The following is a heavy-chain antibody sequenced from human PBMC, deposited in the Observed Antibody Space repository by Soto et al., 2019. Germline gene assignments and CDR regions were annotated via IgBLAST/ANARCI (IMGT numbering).Heavy chain of an antibody. CDR1: GFTFSDHY. CDR2: TRNKANSYTT. V-gene: IGHV3-72*01. Sequence: EVQLVESGGGLVQPGGSLRLSCAASGFTFSDHYMDWVRQAPGKGLEWVGRTRNKANSYTTEYAASVKGRFTISRDDSKNSLYLQMNSLKTEDTAVYYCARAGGFYWGQGTLVTVSS. CDR3: ARAGGFY. J-gene: IGHJ4*02.